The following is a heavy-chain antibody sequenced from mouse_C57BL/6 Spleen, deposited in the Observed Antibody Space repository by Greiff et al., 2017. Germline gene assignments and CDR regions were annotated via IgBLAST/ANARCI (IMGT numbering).Heavy chain of an antibody. D-gene: IGHD1-1*01. CDR3: ARGTTVDY. J-gene: IGHJ2*01. Sequence: VQLQQPGAELVRPGTSVKLSCKASGYTFTSYWMHWVKQRPGQGLEWIGVIDPSDSYTNYNQKFKGKATLTVDTSSSTAYMQLSSLTSEDSAVYYCARGTTVDYWGQGTTLTVSS. CDR1: GYTFTSYW. CDR2: IDPSDSYT. V-gene: IGHV1-59*01.